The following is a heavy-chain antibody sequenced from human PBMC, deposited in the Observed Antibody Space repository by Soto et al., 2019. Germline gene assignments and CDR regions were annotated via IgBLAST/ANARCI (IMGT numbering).Heavy chain of an antibody. CDR3: AREETAWPLAYGLDV. CDR2: IGTRSDI. Sequence: LRLSCAASGFTFSRYSMNWVRQAPGKGLEWVSSIGTRSDIYYAESVKGRFTISRDNAKNSLSLEVDSLRVEDTGVYYCAREETAWPLAYGLDVWGQGTTVTSP. CDR1: GFTFSRYS. D-gene: IGHD2-21*02. V-gene: IGHV3-21*01. J-gene: IGHJ6*02.